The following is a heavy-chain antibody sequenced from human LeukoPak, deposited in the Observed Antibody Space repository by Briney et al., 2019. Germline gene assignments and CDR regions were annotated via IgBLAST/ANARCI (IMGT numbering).Heavy chain of an antibody. Sequence: GASVKVSCKASGYTFTSYGISWVRQAPGQRLEWMGWINAGNGNTKYSQEFQGRVTITRDTSASTAYMELSSLRSEDMAVYYCARAPGYEYYFDYWGQGTLVTVSS. CDR2: INAGNGNT. CDR1: GYTFTSYG. D-gene: IGHD1-1*01. V-gene: IGHV1-3*03. J-gene: IGHJ4*02. CDR3: ARAPGYEYYFDY.